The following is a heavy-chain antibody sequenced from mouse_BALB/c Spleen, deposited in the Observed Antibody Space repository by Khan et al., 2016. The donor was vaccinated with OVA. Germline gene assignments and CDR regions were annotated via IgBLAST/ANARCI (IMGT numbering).Heavy chain of an antibody. D-gene: IGHD1-1*01. J-gene: IGHJ3*01. CDR3: ARLAYYYDSEGFAY. Sequence: EVQVVESGGDLVKPEGSLKLSCAASGFTFSTYGMSWVRQTPDKRLEWVATISSGGSYTYYPDSEQGRFPISRDNAKNTLYLQMSSLKSEDTAMFYCARLAYYYDSEGFAYWGQGTLVTVSA. V-gene: IGHV5-6*01. CDR2: ISSGGSYT. CDR1: GFTFSTYG.